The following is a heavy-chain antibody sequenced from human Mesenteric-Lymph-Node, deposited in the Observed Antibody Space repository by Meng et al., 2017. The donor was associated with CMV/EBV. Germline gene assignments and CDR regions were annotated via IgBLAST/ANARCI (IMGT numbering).Heavy chain of an antibody. Sequence: SGGSISSRNWWTWVRQPPGKGLEWIGEIYHSGSTNYNPSLKSRLTISLDKPRNQFSLKLSSVTAADTARYYCARAQYGDFGYNFDYWGQGILVTVSS. CDR2: IYHSGST. J-gene: IGHJ4*02. CDR3: ARAQYGDFGYNFDY. CDR1: GGSISSRNW. V-gene: IGHV4-4*02. D-gene: IGHD4-17*01.